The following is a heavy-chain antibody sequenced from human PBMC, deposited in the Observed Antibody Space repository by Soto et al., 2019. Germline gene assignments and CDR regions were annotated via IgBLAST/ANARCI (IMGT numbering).Heavy chain of an antibody. CDR1: GYTFTNYW. CDR2: IYPGDSNT. Sequence: GESLKISCKGSGYTFTNYWIDWVRQMPGKGLEWMGIIYPGDSNTKYSPSFQGQVTISADKSTSIVFLQWSTLKASDTAMYYCARHLGSPGYYSSMDVWGQGTTVTVSS. CDR3: ARHLGSPGYYSSMDV. J-gene: IGHJ6*02. V-gene: IGHV5-51*01. D-gene: IGHD6-13*01.